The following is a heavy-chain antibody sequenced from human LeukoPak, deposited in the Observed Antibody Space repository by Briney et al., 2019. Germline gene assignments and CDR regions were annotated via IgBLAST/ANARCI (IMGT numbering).Heavy chain of an antibody. CDR3: ARVGNMQQQLAHEH. D-gene: IGHD6-13*01. CDR2: IKPNSGGT. CDR1: GYTFTDDY. Sequence: GASVKVSCKAHGYTFTDDYMHWVRQDPGQGPEWMGWIKPNSGGTNYAQRFQGRVTMTRDTSIDTAFMELDRLRSDDTAMYYCARVGNMQQQLAHEHWGEGTLVSVSS. J-gene: IGHJ1*01. V-gene: IGHV1-2*02.